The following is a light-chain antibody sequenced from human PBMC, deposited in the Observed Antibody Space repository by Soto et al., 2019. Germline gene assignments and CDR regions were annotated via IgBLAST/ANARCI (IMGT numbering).Light chain of an antibody. CDR2: KAS. CDR3: QQYNSYWT. V-gene: IGKV1-5*03. Sequence: DIQMTQSPSTLSASVGDRVTITCRASQSISSWLAWYQQKPGKAPKLLMYKASSLESGVPSRFSGSGSGTEFTLNISSLQPDDFATYYCQQYNSYWTFGQGTKVDIK. CDR1: QSISSW. J-gene: IGKJ1*01.